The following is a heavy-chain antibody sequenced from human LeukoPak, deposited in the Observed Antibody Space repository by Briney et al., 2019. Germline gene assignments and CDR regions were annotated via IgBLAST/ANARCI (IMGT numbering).Heavy chain of an antibody. Sequence: PSETLSLTCTVSGGSIDSYYWSWIRQPPGKGLEWIGHIYYTGSTEYHPSLKSRVTISLDTSKNQFSLKLTSVTAADTAVYYCARVYQSAEYYFDYWGQGNLVSVSS. V-gene: IGHV4-59*01. CDR3: ARVYQSAEYYFDY. CDR1: GGSIDSYY. D-gene: IGHD2-2*01. CDR2: IYYTGST. J-gene: IGHJ4*02.